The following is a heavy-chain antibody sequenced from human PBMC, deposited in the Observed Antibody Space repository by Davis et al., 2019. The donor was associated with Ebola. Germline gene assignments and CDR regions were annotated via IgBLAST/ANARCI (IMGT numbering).Heavy chain of an antibody. CDR1: GFTFSDYY. CDR2: ISSSSSYT. J-gene: IGHJ2*01. Sequence: GESLKISCAASGFTFSDYYMSWIRQAPGKGLEWVSYISSSSSYTNYADSVKGRFTISRDNAKNSLYLQMNSLRAEDTAVYYCARKGYGGNSRDWYFDLWGRGTLVTVSS. CDR3: ARKGYGGNSRDWYFDL. D-gene: IGHD4-23*01. V-gene: IGHV3-11*06.